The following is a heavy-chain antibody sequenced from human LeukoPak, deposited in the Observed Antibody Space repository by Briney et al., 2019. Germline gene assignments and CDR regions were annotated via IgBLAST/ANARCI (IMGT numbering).Heavy chain of an antibody. V-gene: IGHV3-30-3*01. CDR3: ARDHYWLEYCTNGVCQDIFDI. J-gene: IGHJ3*02. CDR2: ISFDGSNA. D-gene: IGHD2-8*01. CDR1: GLTFSSYA. Sequence: GGSLRLSCATSGLTFSSYAMHWVRQAPGKGLEWVAVISFDGSNAYYADSVRGRFTISRDNSRDTVYLQVNSLRPEDTAVYYCARDHYWLEYCTNGVCQDIFDIWGQGTMVTVSS.